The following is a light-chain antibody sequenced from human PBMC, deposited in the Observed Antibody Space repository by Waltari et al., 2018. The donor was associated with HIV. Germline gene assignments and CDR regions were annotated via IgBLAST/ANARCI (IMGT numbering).Light chain of an antibody. Sequence: QSALTQPPSASGSPGPSVPISCTGTSSDLGGSKYVSWYQQHPGKAPKLMIYEVSKRPSGVPDRFSGSKSGNTASLTVSGLQAEDEADYYCSSYAGRNNLVFGGGTKLTVL. CDR1: SSDLGGSKY. CDR2: EVS. J-gene: IGLJ2*01. CDR3: SSYAGRNNLV. V-gene: IGLV2-8*01.